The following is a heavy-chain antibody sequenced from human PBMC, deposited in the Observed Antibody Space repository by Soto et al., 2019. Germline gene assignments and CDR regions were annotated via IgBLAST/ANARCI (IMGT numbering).Heavy chain of an antibody. CDR3: ARRVAAAGTSWFDP. CDR2: ISAYNGNT. CDR1: GYTFTSYG. J-gene: IGHJ5*02. V-gene: IGHV1-18*04. D-gene: IGHD6-13*01. Sequence: ASVKVSCKXSGYTFTSYGISWVRQAPGQGLEWMGWISAYNGNTNYAQKLQGRVTMTTDTSTSTAYMELRSLRSDDTAVHYCARRVAAAGTSWFDPWGQGTLVTVSS.